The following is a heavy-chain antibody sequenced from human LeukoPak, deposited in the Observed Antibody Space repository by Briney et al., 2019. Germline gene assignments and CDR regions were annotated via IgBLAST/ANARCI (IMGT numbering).Heavy chain of an antibody. V-gene: IGHV4-59*02. Sequence: SETLSLTCTVSGGSVSSYSWSWIRQPPGKGLESIGYMHYSGTTYYYPSLKSRVTISADTSRNQVSLKLNSVTAADTAVYYCARTPMVRGVIIFDYWGQGTLVTVSS. CDR3: ARTPMVRGVIIFDY. CDR2: MHYSGTT. D-gene: IGHD3-10*01. J-gene: IGHJ4*02. CDR1: GGSVSSYS.